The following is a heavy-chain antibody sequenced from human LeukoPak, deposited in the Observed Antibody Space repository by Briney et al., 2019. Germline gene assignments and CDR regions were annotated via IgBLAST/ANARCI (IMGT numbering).Heavy chain of an antibody. CDR2: IYYSGST. CDR1: GGSISSSSYY. J-gene: IGHJ4*02. CDR3: ARGIGSREGDY. D-gene: IGHD1-26*01. Sequence: SETLSLTCTVSGGSISSSSYYWGWIRQPPGKGLEWIGSIYYSGSTYYNPSLKSRVTISVDTSKNQFSLKLSSVTAADTAVYYCARGIGSREGDYWGQGTLVTVSS. V-gene: IGHV4-39*01.